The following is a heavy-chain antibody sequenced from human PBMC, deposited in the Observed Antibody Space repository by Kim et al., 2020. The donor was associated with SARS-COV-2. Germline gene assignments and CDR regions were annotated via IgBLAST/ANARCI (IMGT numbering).Heavy chain of an antibody. CDR3: AKISTASGIRWFDP. J-gene: IGHJ5*02. CDR1: GGSFSGFY. CDR2: INHSGST. Sequence: SETLSLTCAIYGGSFSGFYWSWIRQFPGKGLEWIGEINHSGSTNYNPSLVSRITISVDTSKNQFSLRIRSVTAADTAVYYCAKISTASGIRWFDPWGQGALVTVSS. D-gene: IGHD6-13*01. V-gene: IGHV4-34*01.